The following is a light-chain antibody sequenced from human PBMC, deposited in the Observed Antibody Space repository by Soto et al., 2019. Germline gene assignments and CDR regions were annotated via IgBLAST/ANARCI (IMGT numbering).Light chain of an antibody. V-gene: IGLV2-14*01. CDR3: SSYTSSRTHVV. CDR1: SSDVGGYNY. CDR2: DVS. J-gene: IGLJ2*01. Sequence: QSVLTQPASVSGSPGQSITISCTGTSSDVGGYNYVSWYQQHPGKAPKLMIYDVSNRPSGVSNRFSGSKSGNTASLTISGLQDEDEADYYCSSYTSSRTHVVFGGGTKLTVL.